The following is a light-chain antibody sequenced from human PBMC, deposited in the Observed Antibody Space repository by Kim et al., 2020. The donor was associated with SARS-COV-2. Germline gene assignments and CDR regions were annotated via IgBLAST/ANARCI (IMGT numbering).Light chain of an antibody. CDR3: MQATQFPYT. J-gene: IGKJ2*01. CDR2: KIS. Sequence: QPASISCRSSQCLVNIDGNTYLNWFQQRPGHPPRLLLYKISNRFSGVPDRFSGSGAGTDFTLKISWVEAEDVGVYYCMQATQFPYTFGQGTKLEI. CDR1: QCLVNIDGNTY. V-gene: IGKV2-24*01.